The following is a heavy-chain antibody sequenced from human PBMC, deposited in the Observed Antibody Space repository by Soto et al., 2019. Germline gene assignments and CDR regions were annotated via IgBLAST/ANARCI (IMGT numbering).Heavy chain of an antibody. Sequence: EVQLLVSGGRFVQPGGSLKLSCEASGFTFGNYAMTWVRQAPGKGLEWVSTISGSGDRTYYADSVTGRFTISRDNSKNTLYLQMHSLGDEDTAVYFCAKDTVAIRSFYFDSWAQGTLVTVSS. V-gene: IGHV3-23*01. CDR3: AKDTVAIRSFYFDS. CDR2: ISGSGDRT. CDR1: GFTFGNYA. D-gene: IGHD2-21*01. J-gene: IGHJ4*02.